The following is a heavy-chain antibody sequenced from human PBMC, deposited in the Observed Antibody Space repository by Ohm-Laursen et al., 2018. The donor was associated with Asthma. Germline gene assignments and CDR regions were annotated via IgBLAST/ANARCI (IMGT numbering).Heavy chain of an antibody. CDR1: GYSFTTYW. Sequence: ESLKISCKGSGYSFTTYWIGWVRQMPGKGLEWMGIIYPGDSNTRYGPSFQGQVTISVDKSINTAYLQWSSLKASDSAMYYCAKSGYSYRYYDDWGQGTLITVSS. D-gene: IGHD3-22*01. CDR2: IYPGDSNT. CDR3: AKSGYSYRYYDD. V-gene: IGHV5-51*01. J-gene: IGHJ4*02.